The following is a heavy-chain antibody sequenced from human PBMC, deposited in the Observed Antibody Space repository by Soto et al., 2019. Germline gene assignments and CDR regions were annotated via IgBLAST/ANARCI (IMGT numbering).Heavy chain of an antibody. CDR1: GSTFTSYG. V-gene: IGHV1-18*01. J-gene: IGHJ6*02. Sequence: ASLKVSCKSSGSTFTSYGIIWVRQSPGQGLEWMGWISAYNGNTNYAQKLQGRVTMTTDTSTSTAYMELRSLRSDDTAVYYCARGYSSGWYWDYYYYGMDVWGQGTTVTVSS. D-gene: IGHD6-19*01. CDR2: ISAYNGNT. CDR3: ARGYSSGWYWDYYYYGMDV.